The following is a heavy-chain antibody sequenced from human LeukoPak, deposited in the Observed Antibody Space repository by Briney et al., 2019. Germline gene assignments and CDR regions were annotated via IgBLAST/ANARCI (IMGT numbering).Heavy chain of an antibody. Sequence: PSETLSLTCAVYGGSFSGYYWSWIRQPPGKGLEWIGEINHSGSTNYNPSLKSRVTISVDTSKNQFSLKLSSVTAADTAVYYCARAPVIAVAGTMNPPQYYFDYWGQGTLVTVSS. CDR1: GGSFSGYY. D-gene: IGHD6-19*01. CDR2: INHSGST. V-gene: IGHV4-34*01. CDR3: ARAPVIAVAGTMNPPQYYFDY. J-gene: IGHJ4*02.